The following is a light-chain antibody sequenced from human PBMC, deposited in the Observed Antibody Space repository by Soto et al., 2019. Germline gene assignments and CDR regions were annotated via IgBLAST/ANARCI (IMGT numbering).Light chain of an antibody. Sequence: DIVMTQSPDSLAVSLGERATINCKSSQSVLYSSNNKNHLVWYQQKPGQPPRLLIYGASTRATGIPDRFSGSGSGTDFTLTISRLEPEDSAVYYCQQYGSSPTWTFGQGTKVEIK. CDR1: QSVLYSSNNKNH. CDR3: QQYGSSPTWT. J-gene: IGKJ1*01. CDR2: GAS. V-gene: IGKV4-1*01.